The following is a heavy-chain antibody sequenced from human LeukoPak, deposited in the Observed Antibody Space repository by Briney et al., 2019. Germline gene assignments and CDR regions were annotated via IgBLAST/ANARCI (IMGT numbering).Heavy chain of an antibody. D-gene: IGHD7-27*01. J-gene: IGHJ3*02. CDR3: ARVRNWAIDAFDI. CDR1: GGSFSGYY. Sequence: SETLSLTCAVYGGSFSGYYWSWIRQPPGKGLEWIGEINHSGSTNYNPSLKSRVTISVDTSKNQFSLKLSSVTAADTAVYYCARVRNWAIDAFDIWGQGTMVTVSS. CDR2: INHSGST. V-gene: IGHV4-34*01.